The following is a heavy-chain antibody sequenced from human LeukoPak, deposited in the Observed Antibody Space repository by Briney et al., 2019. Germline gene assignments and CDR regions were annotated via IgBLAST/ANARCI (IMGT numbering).Heavy chain of an antibody. CDR3: TPPPD. CDR1: GLTFSDAW. V-gene: IGHV3-15*01. J-gene: IGHJ4*02. CDR2: NKSSRDGGTT. Sequence: GGSLTLFCAACGLTFSDAWMSWLRQAPGKGLEWVGRNKSSRDGGTTDFAAPVKGRFSISRDDSKNTLYQQMNSLTMEDTAVYYCTPPPDLGQGTPVTVSS.